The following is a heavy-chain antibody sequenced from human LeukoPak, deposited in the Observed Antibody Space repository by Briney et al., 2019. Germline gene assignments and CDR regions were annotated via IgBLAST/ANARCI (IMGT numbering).Heavy chain of an antibody. CDR1: GGSISRYY. J-gene: IGHJ4*02. D-gene: IGHD6-19*01. Sequence: SETLSLTCTVSGGSISRYYWSWIRQPAGKGLEWIGRIYVSGITNHNPSLKSRVTMSVDTSKSQFSLRLSSVTAADTAVYYCAREDGSSGSYYFDHWGQGTLVTVSS. CDR2: IYVSGIT. CDR3: AREDGSSGSYYFDH. V-gene: IGHV4-4*07.